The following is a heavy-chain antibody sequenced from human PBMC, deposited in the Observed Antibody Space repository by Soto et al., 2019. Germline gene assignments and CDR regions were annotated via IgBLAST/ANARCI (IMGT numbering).Heavy chain of an antibody. J-gene: IGHJ4*02. V-gene: IGHV4-4*07. CDR1: GCAIYTYS. D-gene: IGHD1-26*01. CDR2: IYSSGSA. CDR3: ATIVGAKGY. Sequence: PSETLSLTCTFSGCAIYTYSWTRLRQPAGKGLDWIGHIYSSGSANYNPSLKSRVSISVDTSKNHLSLKLNSVTATDTAVYYCATIVGAKGYWCEGVFVTVAS.